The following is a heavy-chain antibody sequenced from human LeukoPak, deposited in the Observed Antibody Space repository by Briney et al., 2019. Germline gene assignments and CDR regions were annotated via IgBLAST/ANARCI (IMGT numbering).Heavy chain of an antibody. J-gene: IGHJ4*02. V-gene: IGHV3-9*01. CDR1: GFTFDDYV. Sequence: GGSLRLSCAASGFTFDDYVMHWVRQAPGKGLEWVSGISWNSGSIGYADSVKGRFTISRDNSKNTLYLQMNSLRAEDTAVYYCAKEPKLERRARYLDYWGQGTLVTVSS. D-gene: IGHD1-1*01. CDR3: AKEPKLERRARYLDY. CDR2: ISWNSGSI.